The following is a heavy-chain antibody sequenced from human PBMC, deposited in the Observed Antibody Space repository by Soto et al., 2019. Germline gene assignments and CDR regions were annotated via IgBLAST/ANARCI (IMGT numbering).Heavy chain of an antibody. CDR3: TKRRVTQAPTNPNYGMDV. CDR2: MGPDGSST. V-gene: IGHV3-74*01. Sequence: GVLRLSCAASGISFSRYWTHWVRQAPGKGLEWVSRMGPDGSSTSYADSVKGRFSISRDDAKNTLSLQVNSLRGEDTAVYYCTKRRVTQAPTNPNYGMDVWGQGTTVTVSS. J-gene: IGHJ6*02. CDR1: GISFSRYW.